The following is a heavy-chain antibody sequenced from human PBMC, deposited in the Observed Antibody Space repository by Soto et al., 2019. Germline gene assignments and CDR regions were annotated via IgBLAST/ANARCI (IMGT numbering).Heavy chain of an antibody. CDR1: GDSVSSNSAA. Sequence: PSQTLSLTCAISGDSVSSNSAAWNWIRQSPSRGLEWLGRTYYRSKWHNDYAVSVKSRITINPDTSKNQFSLQLNSVTPEDTAVYYCAHTPGYYDSSGYSTPYFDYWGQGTLVTVSS. J-gene: IGHJ4*02. CDR3: AHTPGYYDSSGYSTPYFDY. D-gene: IGHD3-22*01. CDR2: TYYRSKWHN. V-gene: IGHV6-1*01.